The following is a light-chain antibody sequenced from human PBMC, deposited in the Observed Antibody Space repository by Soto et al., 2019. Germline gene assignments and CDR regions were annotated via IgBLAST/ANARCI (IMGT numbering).Light chain of an antibody. CDR1: QDITNY. Sequence: DIQMTQSPSSLSASVGDRVTIICQASQDITNYLNWYQQKPGKAPKLLIYDASNLATGVPSTFSGGGCGTHFTFNMSSLTAADIATYDGQQYDNVPFTFGQGTRLE. J-gene: IGKJ5*01. CDR3: QQYDNVPFT. CDR2: DAS. V-gene: IGKV1-33*01.